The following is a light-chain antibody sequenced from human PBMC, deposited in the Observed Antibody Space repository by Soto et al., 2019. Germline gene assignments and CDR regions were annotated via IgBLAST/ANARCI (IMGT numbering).Light chain of an antibody. Sequence: DIQMTQSPSTLSAPVGDRVTITCRASQSMSTWLAWYQQKPGKAPKLLIYDASSLESGVPSRFSGSGSGTEFTLTISSLQPDDFATYYCQQYHSYSTFGQGTKVEIK. J-gene: IGKJ1*01. V-gene: IGKV1-5*01. CDR2: DAS. CDR3: QQYHSYST. CDR1: QSMSTW.